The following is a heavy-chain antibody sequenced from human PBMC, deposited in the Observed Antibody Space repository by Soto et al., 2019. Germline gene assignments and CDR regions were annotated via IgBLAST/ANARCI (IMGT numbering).Heavy chain of an antibody. D-gene: IGHD2-2*02. CDR1: GGTFSSYA. Sequence: QVQLVQSGAEVKKPGSSVKVSCKASGGTFSSYAISWVRQAPGQGLEWMGGIIPIFGTANYAQKFQGRVTITADESTNTAYMELSSLRSEDTAVYYCASPPRGCSSTSCYIDYYYGMDVWGQGTTVTVSS. V-gene: IGHV1-69*01. J-gene: IGHJ6*02. CDR3: ASPPRGCSSTSCYIDYYYGMDV. CDR2: IIPIFGTA.